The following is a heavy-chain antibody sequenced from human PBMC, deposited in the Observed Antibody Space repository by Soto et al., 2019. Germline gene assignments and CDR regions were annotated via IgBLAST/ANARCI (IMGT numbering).Heavy chain of an antibody. Sequence: ASVKVSCKASGYTFTSYDINWVRQATGQGLEWMGWMNPSGGSTSYAQKFQGRVTMTRDTSTSTVYMELSSLRSEDTAVYYCARDDSSGYYYENFDYWGQGTLVTVSS. CDR1: GYTFTSYD. D-gene: IGHD3-22*01. CDR3: ARDDSSGYYYENFDY. V-gene: IGHV1-8*01. CDR2: MNPSGGST. J-gene: IGHJ4*02.